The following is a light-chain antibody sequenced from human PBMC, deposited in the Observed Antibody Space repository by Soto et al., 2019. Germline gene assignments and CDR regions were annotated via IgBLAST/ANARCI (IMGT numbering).Light chain of an antibody. CDR1: QSSSSY. CDR2: AAS. Sequence: DIQMTQSPSSLSASVGDRVTITCRARQSSSSYVNWYQQKPGKAPKLLIYAASSLQSGVPSRFSGSGSGTDFTLTISSLQPEDFATYYCQQSYSTPYTVGQGTKLEIK. J-gene: IGKJ2*01. CDR3: QQSYSTPYT. V-gene: IGKV1-39*01.